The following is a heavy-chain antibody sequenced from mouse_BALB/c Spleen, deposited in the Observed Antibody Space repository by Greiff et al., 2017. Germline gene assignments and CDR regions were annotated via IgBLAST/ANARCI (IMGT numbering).Heavy chain of an antibody. CDR1: GFTFSSYA. J-gene: IGHJ1*01. Sequence: EVQLVESGGGLVKPGGSLKLSCAASGFTFSSYAMSWVRQTPEKRLEWVASISSGGSTYYPDSVKGRFTISRDNARNILYLQMSSLRSEDTAMYYCARDNYGSSYPYWYFDVWGAGTTVTVSS. V-gene: IGHV5-6-5*01. CDR2: ISSGGST. D-gene: IGHD1-1*01. CDR3: ARDNYGSSYPYWYFDV.